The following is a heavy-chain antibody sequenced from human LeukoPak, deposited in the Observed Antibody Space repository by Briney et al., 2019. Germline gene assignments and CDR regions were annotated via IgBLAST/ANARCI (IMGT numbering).Heavy chain of an antibody. D-gene: IGHD5-24*01. Sequence: ETLSLTXAVYGGSFXGYYWSWIRQPPGKGLEWIGEINHSGSTNYNPSLKSRVTISVDTSKNQFSLKLSSVTAADTAVYYCARRMATIPRPFDYWGQGTLVTVSS. CDR3: ARRMATIPRPFDY. CDR1: GGSFXGYY. J-gene: IGHJ4*02. V-gene: IGHV4-34*01. CDR2: INHSGST.